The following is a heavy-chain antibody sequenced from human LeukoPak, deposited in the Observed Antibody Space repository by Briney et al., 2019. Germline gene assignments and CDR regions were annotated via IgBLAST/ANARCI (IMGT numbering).Heavy chain of an antibody. Sequence: GASAKVSCKASGYTFTSYDINWVRQATGQGLEWMGWMNSNSGNTGYTQKFQGRVTMTRNTSINTAYMELSSLRSEDAAVYYCARVQRIIMVRGVISYYFDYWGQGSLVTVSS. CDR3: ARVQRIIMVRGVISYYFDY. V-gene: IGHV1-8*01. J-gene: IGHJ4*02. CDR2: MNSNSGNT. D-gene: IGHD3-10*01. CDR1: GYTFTSYD.